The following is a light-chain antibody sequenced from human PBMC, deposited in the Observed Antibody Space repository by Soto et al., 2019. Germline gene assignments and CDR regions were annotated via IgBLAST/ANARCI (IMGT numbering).Light chain of an antibody. CDR2: VAS. Sequence: AIQMTQSPSSVSASVGDRVTITCRASQDIGDDLAWYQQKPGKVPDLLIYVASSLQSGVPSRFSGSGSGTDFTLTIISLQPEDSATYYCLQDYNYPLTFGGGTKVEIK. CDR1: QDIGDD. V-gene: IGKV1-6*02. J-gene: IGKJ4*01. CDR3: LQDYNYPLT.